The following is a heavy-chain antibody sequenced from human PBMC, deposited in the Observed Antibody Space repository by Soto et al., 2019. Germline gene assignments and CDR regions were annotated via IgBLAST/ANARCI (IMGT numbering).Heavy chain of an antibody. Sequence: PXXSLRLAFAASGFTFSSYGMHWVPQAPGKGLEWVAVISYDGSNKYYADAVKGRFTISRDNSKNTLYLQMNSLRAEDTAVYYCAKDRGATSPLPDYWGQGTLVTVSS. D-gene: IGHD5-12*01. CDR2: ISYDGSNK. J-gene: IGHJ4*02. V-gene: IGHV3-30*18. CDR1: GFTFSSYG. CDR3: AKDRGATSPLPDY.